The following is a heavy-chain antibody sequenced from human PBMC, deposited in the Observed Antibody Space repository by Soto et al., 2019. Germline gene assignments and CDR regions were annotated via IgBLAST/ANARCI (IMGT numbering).Heavy chain of an antibody. CDR3: ARALPIVVVPAARVVNNWFDP. D-gene: IGHD2-2*01. V-gene: IGHV4-4*07. Sequence: SETLSLTCTVSGGSIGSYYWSWIRQPAGKGLEWIGRIYTSGSTNYNPSLKSRVTMSVDTSKNQFSLKLSSVTAADTAVYYCARALPIVVVPAARVVNNWFDPWGQGTLVTVSS. J-gene: IGHJ5*02. CDR2: IYTSGST. CDR1: GGSIGSYY.